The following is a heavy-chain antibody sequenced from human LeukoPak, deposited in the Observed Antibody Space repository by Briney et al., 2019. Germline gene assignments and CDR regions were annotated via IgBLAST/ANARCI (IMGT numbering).Heavy chain of an antibody. D-gene: IGHD6-13*01. CDR2: ISSKGDTT. Sequence: PGGSLRLSCAASGFTFSSSGMSWVRQAPGKGLDWVSDISSKGDTTYYAESVKGRFTISRDNSKNTLYLQMNSLRAGDTAVYYCTSNAAAGTNYWGQGTLVTVSS. CDR1: GFTFSSSG. J-gene: IGHJ4*02. CDR3: TSNAAAGTNY. V-gene: IGHV3-23*01.